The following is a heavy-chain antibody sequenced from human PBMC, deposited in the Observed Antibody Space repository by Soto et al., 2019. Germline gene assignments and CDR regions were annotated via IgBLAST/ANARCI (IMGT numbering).Heavy chain of an antibody. Sequence: VASVKVSCKASGYTFTGYYMHWVRQAPGQGLEWMGWINPNSGGTNYAQKFQGRVTMTRDTSISTAYMELSRLRSDDTAVYYCARSRYSSSSWDMDVWGQGTTVTVSS. CDR1: GYTFTGYY. CDR3: ARSRYSSSSWDMDV. CDR2: INPNSGGT. D-gene: IGHD6-13*01. J-gene: IGHJ6*02. V-gene: IGHV1-2*02.